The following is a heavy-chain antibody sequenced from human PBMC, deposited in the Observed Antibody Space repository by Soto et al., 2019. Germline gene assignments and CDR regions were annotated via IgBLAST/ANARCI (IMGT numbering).Heavy chain of an antibody. CDR1: GFTFSSYA. V-gene: IGHV3-23*01. Sequence: LRLSCAASGFTFSSYAMSWVRQAPGKGLEWVSAISGSGGSTYYADSVKGRFTISRDNSKNTLYLQMNSLRAEDTAVYYCAKAVSSSWYYTGNSWFDPWGQGXLVTVYS. CDR3: AKAVSSSWYYTGNSWFDP. CDR2: ISGSGGST. J-gene: IGHJ5*02. D-gene: IGHD6-13*01.